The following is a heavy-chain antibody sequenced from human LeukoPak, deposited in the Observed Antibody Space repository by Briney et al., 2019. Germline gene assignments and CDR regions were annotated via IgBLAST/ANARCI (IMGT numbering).Heavy chain of an antibody. J-gene: IGHJ3*02. Sequence: SQTLSLTCSVSGASIRSGDYYWSWIRQPPGKGLEWIGYIYDSGSTYYNPSLKSRITISVDTSENRFSLKLSSVTATDTAVYYCARDCSGGSCYGAFDIWGQGTMVTVSS. V-gene: IGHV4-30-4*01. D-gene: IGHD2-15*01. CDR3: ARDCSGGSCYGAFDI. CDR2: IYDSGST. CDR1: GASIRSGDYY.